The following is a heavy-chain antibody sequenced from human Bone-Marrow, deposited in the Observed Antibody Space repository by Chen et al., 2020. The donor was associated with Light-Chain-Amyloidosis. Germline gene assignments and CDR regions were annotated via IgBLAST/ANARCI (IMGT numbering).Heavy chain of an antibody. Sequence: EVQLAESGGGLLQRGGSLRLSCAASGFAFSSYAMSWVRQAPGKGLEWVFTIGGSCGSSYYRASVKGRLTISRDHSRNALFLQMYSLRAEDTAVYYCAKDISYDDILPGYPADAFDIWGQGTMVTVSS. CDR1: GFAFSSYA. CDR3: AKDISYDDILPGYPADAFDI. V-gene: IGHV3-23*04. D-gene: IGHD3-9*01. J-gene: IGHJ3*02. CDR2: IGGSCGSS.